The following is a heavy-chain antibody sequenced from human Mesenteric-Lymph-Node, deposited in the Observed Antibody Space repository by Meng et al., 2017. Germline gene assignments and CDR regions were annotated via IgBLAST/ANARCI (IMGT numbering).Heavy chain of an antibody. Sequence: LSLTCAASGFTFSSYWMSWVRQAPGKGLEWVSSSSTSGSTMYYADSVKGRFTISRDNAKNSLYLQMNSLRAEDTAVYYCARKYCSSTSCLFDYWGQGTLVTVSS. CDR1: GFTFSSYW. D-gene: IGHD2-2*01. V-gene: IGHV3-48*03. CDR2: SSTSGSTM. CDR3: ARKYCSSTSCLFDY. J-gene: IGHJ4*02.